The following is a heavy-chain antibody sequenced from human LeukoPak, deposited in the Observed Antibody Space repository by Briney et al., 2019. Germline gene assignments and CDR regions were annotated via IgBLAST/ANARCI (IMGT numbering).Heavy chain of an antibody. J-gene: IGHJ4*02. CDR2: ISFDGSNK. CDR1: GFTFSNYV. V-gene: IGHV3-30*04. D-gene: IGHD4-17*01. Sequence: GGSLRLSCAASGFTFSNYVIHWVRQAPGKGLEWVAVISFDGSNKYYADFVKGRFTISRDNSKNTLYLQMNSLRAEDTAVYYCARDRDYGDYKDYWGQGTLVTVSS. CDR3: ARDRDYGDYKDY.